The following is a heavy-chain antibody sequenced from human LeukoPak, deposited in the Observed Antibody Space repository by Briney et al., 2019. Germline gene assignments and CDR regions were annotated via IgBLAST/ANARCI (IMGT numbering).Heavy chain of an antibody. CDR1: GGSISSYY. V-gene: IGHV4-59*01. CDR2: IYYSGNT. J-gene: IGHJ4*02. Sequence: SETLSLTCTVSGGSISSYYWSWIRQPPGKGLEWIGYIYYSGNTNYNPSLKSRVTISVDTSKNQFSLKLSSVTAADTAVYYCARGLSGSYLFYYFDYWGQGTLVTVSS. CDR3: ARGLSGSYLFYYFDY. D-gene: IGHD1-26*01.